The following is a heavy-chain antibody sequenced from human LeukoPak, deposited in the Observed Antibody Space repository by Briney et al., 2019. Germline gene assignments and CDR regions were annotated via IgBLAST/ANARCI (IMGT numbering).Heavy chain of an antibody. CDR2: IQYDGGNK. CDR3: ASGNWNYGGAFDI. J-gene: IGHJ3*02. V-gene: IGHV3-30*02. CDR1: GFTFSTYG. D-gene: IGHD1-7*01. Sequence: QPGGSLRLSCAASGFTFSTYGMHWVRQAPGKGLEWVAFIQYDGGNKYYADSVKGRFTISRDNAKNSLYLQMSSLRSEDTAVYYCASGNWNYGGAFDIWGQGTMVTASS.